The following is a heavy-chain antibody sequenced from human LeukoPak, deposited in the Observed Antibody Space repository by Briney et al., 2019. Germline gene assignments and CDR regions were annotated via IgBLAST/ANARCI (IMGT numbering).Heavy chain of an antibody. CDR1: GGTFSGYY. Sequence: KPSETLSLTCAVYGGTFSGYYWSWIRQPPGKGLEWIGEINHRGSTNYNPSLESRVTISVDTSKNQFSLRLTSVTAADTAVYYCARVRWDSSSSEDYWGRGTLVTVSS. J-gene: IGHJ4*02. V-gene: IGHV4-34*01. CDR3: ARVRWDSSSSEDY. D-gene: IGHD6-6*01. CDR2: INHRGST.